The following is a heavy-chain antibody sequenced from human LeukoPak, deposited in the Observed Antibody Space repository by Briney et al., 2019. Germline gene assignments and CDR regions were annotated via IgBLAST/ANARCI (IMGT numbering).Heavy chain of an antibody. CDR1: GFTFSSYG. J-gene: IGHJ4*02. V-gene: IGHV3-30*18. CDR3: AKDPGWDY. CDR2: ISYDGSNK. Sequence: GGSLRLSCAASGFTFSSYGMHWVRQAPGKGLEWVAVISYDGSNKYYADSVKGRFTISRDNSKNTLYLQMNSLRAEDTAVYYCAKDPGWDYWGQGTLVTVSS.